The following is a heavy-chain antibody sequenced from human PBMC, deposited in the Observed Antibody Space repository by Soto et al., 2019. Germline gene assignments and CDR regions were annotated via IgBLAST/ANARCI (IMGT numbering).Heavy chain of an antibody. V-gene: IGHV1-8*01. J-gene: IGHJ5*02. CDR2: MNPNSGHT. Sequence: QVQLVQSGAEVRKPGASVKVSCKASGYAFTSSDINWMRQATGQGLEWMGWMNPNSGHTNYAQKFQGRVTRTRNTSISTAYMELTSLRSEETAFYYCASGMSTTWGQGTLVTVSS. CDR1: GYAFTSSD. D-gene: IGHD2-2*01. CDR3: ASGMSTT.